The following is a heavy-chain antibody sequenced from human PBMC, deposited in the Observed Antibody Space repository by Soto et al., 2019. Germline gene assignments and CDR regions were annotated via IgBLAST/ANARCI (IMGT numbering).Heavy chain of an antibody. CDR1: GFTFSSYV. D-gene: IGHD2-15*01. CDR3: AKDGLGSCTGGSCYGSDY. J-gene: IGHJ4*02. V-gene: IGHV3-23*01. CDR2: ISGSGASI. Sequence: EVQLLESGGNLVQPGGSLRLSCAASGFTFSSYVMSWVRQAPGKGLEWVSTISGSGASIYDADSVKGRFTISRDNSKNTVSQQMNSLRAEDPAVYYCAKDGLGSCTGGSCYGSDYWGQGTLVTVSS.